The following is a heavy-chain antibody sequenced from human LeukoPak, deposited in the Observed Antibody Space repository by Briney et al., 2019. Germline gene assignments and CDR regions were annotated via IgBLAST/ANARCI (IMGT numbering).Heavy chain of an antibody. CDR2: ISWNSGSI. CDR3: AKDIRDYYDSSGSIKDY. CDR1: GFTFDDYA. Sequence: GRSLRLSCAASGFTFDDYAMHWVRQAPGKGLEWVSGISWNSGSIGYADSVKGRFTISRDNAKNSLYLQMNSLRAEDTALYYCAKDIRDYYDSSGSIKDYWGQGTLVTVSS. D-gene: IGHD3-22*01. J-gene: IGHJ4*02. V-gene: IGHV3-9*01.